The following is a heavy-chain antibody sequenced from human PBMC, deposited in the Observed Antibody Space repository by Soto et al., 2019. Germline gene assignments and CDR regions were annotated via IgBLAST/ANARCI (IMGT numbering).Heavy chain of an antibody. D-gene: IGHD3-10*01. CDR1: GFTFSSYA. J-gene: IGHJ4*02. V-gene: IGHV3-23*01. Sequence: GSLRLSCAASGFTFSSYAMSWVRQAPCKWPEWVSAISGSGGSTYYADSVKGRFTISRDNSKNTLYLQMNSLRAEDTAVYYCASGYGSGYWGQGTLVTVSS. CDR2: ISGSGGST. CDR3: ASGYGSGY.